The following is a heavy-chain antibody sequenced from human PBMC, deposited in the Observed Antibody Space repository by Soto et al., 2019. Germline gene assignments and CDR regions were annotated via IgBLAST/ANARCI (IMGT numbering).Heavy chain of an antibody. Sequence: QVQLQESGPGLVKPSQTLPLTYTVSGGSISSGGYYWSWIRQHPGKGLEWIGYIYYSGSTYYNPSLKSRVTISVDTTKNQFSLKLSSVTAADTAVYYCARAGNDYYGSGPDYWGQGTLVTVSS. CDR2: IYYSGST. CDR1: GGSISSGGYY. D-gene: IGHD3-10*01. V-gene: IGHV4-31*03. J-gene: IGHJ4*02. CDR3: ARAGNDYYGSGPDY.